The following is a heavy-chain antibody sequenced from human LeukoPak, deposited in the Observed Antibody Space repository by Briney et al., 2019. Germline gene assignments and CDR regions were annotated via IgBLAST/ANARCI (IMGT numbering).Heavy chain of an antibody. CDR1: GFTFSSYG. Sequence: GGSLRLSCAASGFTFSSYGMSWVRQAPGKGLEWVSAISGSGGSTYYADSVKGRFTISRDNSKNTLYLQMNSLRAEDTAVYYCAKDSTPWGITMIVVVITTTYFDIWGQGTMVTVSS. V-gene: IGHV3-23*01. CDR2: ISGSGGST. J-gene: IGHJ3*02. CDR3: AKDSTPWGITMIVVVITTTYFDI. D-gene: IGHD3-22*01.